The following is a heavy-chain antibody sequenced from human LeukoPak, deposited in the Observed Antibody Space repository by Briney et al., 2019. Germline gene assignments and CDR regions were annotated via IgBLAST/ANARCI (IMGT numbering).Heavy chain of an antibody. CDR2: ISGSGGST. J-gene: IGHJ6*02. D-gene: IGHD3-10*01. CDR3: AKASSGSGSYHNYYYYYYGMDV. V-gene: IGHV3-23*01. Sequence: GGSLRLSCAASGLTFSSYAMSWVRQAPGKGLEWVSAISGSGGSTYYADSVKGRFTISRDNSKNTLYLQMNSLRAEDTAVYYCAKASSGSGSYHNYYYYYYGMDVWGQGTTVTVSS. CDR1: GLTFSSYA.